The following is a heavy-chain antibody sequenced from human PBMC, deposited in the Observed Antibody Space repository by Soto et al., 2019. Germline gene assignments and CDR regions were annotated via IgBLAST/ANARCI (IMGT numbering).Heavy chain of an antibody. Sequence: SETLSLTCTVSGGSISSGGYYWSWIRQHPGKGLEWIGYIYYSGSTYYNPSLKSRVTISVDTSKNQFSLKLSSVTAADTAVYYCASRYCSSTSCSVGWASGSYYFWGQGTLVTVSS. CDR2: IYYSGST. CDR1: GGSISSGGYY. V-gene: IGHV4-31*03. J-gene: IGHJ4*02. CDR3: ASRYCSSTSCSVGWASGSYYF. D-gene: IGHD2-2*01.